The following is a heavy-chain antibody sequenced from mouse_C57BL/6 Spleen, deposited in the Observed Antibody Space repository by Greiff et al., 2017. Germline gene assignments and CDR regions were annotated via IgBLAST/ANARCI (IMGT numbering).Heavy chain of an antibody. CDR2: IDPENGDT. CDR3: TTSNWVDY. Sequence: EVQRVESGAELVRPGASVKLSCTASGFNIKDDYMHWVKQRPEQGLEWIGWIDPENGDTEYASKFQGKATITADTSSNTAYLQLSSLTSEDTAVYYCTTSNWVDYWGQGTTLTVSS. D-gene: IGHD4-1*01. J-gene: IGHJ2*01. V-gene: IGHV14-4*01. CDR1: GFNIKDDY.